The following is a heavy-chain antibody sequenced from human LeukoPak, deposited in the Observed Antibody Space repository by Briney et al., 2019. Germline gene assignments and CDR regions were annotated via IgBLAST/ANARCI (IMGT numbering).Heavy chain of an antibody. CDR3: ARGIQLWLLRSYYYFDY. CDR1: GGSISSYY. Sequence: SETLSLTCTVSGGSISSYYWSWIRQPAGKGLEWIGRIYTSGSTNYNPSLKSRVTMSVDTSKNQFSLKLSSVTAADTAVYYCARGIQLWLLRSYYYFDYWGQGTLVTVSS. J-gene: IGHJ4*02. CDR2: IYTSGST. D-gene: IGHD5-18*01. V-gene: IGHV4-4*07.